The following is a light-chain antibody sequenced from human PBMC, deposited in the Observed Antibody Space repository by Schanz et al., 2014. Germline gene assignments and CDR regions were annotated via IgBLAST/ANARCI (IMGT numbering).Light chain of an antibody. CDR2: GNS. Sequence: QSVLTQPPSVSGAPGQRVTISCTGSSSNIGAGYHVHWYQQLPGTAPKLLIYGNSNRPSGVPDRLSGSKSGTSASLAITGLQAEDEADYYCAAWDDSLNGLLFGGGTKLTVL. V-gene: IGLV1-40*01. J-gene: IGLJ2*01. CDR3: AAWDDSLNGLL. CDR1: SSNIGAGYH.